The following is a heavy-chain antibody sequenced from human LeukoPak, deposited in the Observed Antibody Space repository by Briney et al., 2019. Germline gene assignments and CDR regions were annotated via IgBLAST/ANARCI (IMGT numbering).Heavy chain of an antibody. J-gene: IGHJ4*02. Sequence: SVKVSCRASGGTFSSYAISWVRQAPGQGLEWMGGIIPIFGTANYAQKFQGRVTITTDESTSTAYMELSSLRSEDTAVYYCASWEKYCSGGSCTDYWGQGTLVTVSS. CDR2: IIPIFGTA. V-gene: IGHV1-69*05. CDR1: GGTFSSYA. CDR3: ASWEKYCSGGSCTDY. D-gene: IGHD2-15*01.